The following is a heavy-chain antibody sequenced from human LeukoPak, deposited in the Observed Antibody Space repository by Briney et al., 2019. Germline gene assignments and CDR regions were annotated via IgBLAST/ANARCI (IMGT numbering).Heavy chain of an antibody. CDR3: ARGGIAVDY. CDR2: IYHSGST. J-gene: IGHJ4*02. CDR1: GGSISSGGYS. Sequence: SQTLSLTCAVSGGSISSGGYSWSWIRQPPGKGLEWIGYIYHSGSTYYNPSLKSRVTISVDRSKNQFSLKLSSVTAADTAVYYCARGGIAVDYWGQETLVTVSS. V-gene: IGHV4-30-2*01. D-gene: IGHD6-13*01.